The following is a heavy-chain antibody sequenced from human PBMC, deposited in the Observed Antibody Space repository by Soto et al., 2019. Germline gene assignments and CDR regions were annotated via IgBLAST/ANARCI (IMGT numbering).Heavy chain of an antibody. D-gene: IGHD5-18*01. J-gene: IGHJ4*02. V-gene: IGHV1-69*06. CDR3: AGVIQLWPHAFDY. CDR2: IIPIFGTA. CDR1: GGTFSSYA. Sequence: QVQLVQSGAEVKKPGSSVKVSCKASGGTFSSYAISWVRQAPGQGLEWMGGIIPIFGTANYAQKFKGRVTITADKSTSTADMEMSSLRSEDTAVYYCAGVIQLWPHAFDYWGQGTLVTVSS.